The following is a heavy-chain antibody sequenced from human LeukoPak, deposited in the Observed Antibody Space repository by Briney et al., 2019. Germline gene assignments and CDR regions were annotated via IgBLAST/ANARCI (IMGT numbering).Heavy chain of an antibody. CDR2: INHSGST. D-gene: IGHD6-13*01. CDR3: ARGGIAFPHFYRRPYYFDY. J-gene: IGHJ4*02. Sequence: TSETLSLTCAVYGGSFSGYYWSWIRQPPGKGLEWIGEINHSGSTNYNPSLKSRVTISVDTSKNQFSLKLSSVTAADTAVYYCARGGIAFPHFYRRPYYFDYWGQGTLVTVSS. CDR1: GGSFSGYY. V-gene: IGHV4-34*01.